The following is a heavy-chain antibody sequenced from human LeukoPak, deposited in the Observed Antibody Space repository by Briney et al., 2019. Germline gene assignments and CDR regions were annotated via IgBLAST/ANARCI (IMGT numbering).Heavy chain of an antibody. J-gene: IGHJ6*02. Sequence: ASVTVSFRASGYTFTDYYMHWVRQAPGQGLEGMGWLNPNTLVTNYAQHFQGRVSMTWDTSISTGYMDLKSLTSDDTAVYYCARKDGGRDGMDVWGQGTTVTVSS. CDR1: GYTFTDYY. CDR3: ARKDGGRDGMDV. CDR2: LNPNTLVT. D-gene: IGHD2-15*01. V-gene: IGHV1-2*02.